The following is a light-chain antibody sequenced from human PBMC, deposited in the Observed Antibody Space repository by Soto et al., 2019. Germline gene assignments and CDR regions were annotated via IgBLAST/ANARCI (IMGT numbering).Light chain of an antibody. CDR3: QQYETAWT. V-gene: IGKV1-5*03. J-gene: IGKJ1*01. CDR2: EAS. Sequence: DILMTQSPSTLSASIGDRVTITCRASQNINNWLAWYQQKPGKAPNLLIYEASTLETGVPSRFSGSRSGTEFTLSISSLQHYDFATYSCQQYETAWTFGQGTKVEIK. CDR1: QNINNW.